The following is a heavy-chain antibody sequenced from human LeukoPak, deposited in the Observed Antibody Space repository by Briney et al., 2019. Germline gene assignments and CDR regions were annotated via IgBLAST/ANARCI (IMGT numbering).Heavy chain of an antibody. J-gene: IGHJ4*02. V-gene: IGHV1-2*02. CDR3: ARELGSGSYALDY. Sequence: ASVKVSCKASGYTFTGYYMHWVRQAPGQGLEWMGWINPNSGGTNYAQKFQGRVTMTRDTSISTAYMEPSRLRSDDTAVYYCARELGSGSYALDYWGQGTLVTVSS. CDR1: GYTFTGYY. CDR2: INPNSGGT. D-gene: IGHD1-26*01.